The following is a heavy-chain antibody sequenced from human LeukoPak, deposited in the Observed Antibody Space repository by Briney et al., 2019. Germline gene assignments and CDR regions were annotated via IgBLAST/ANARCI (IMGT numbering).Heavy chain of an antibody. CDR1: GGSISSGDYY. D-gene: IGHD3-22*01. Sequence: SQTLSLTCTVSGGSISSGDYYWSWIRQPPGKGLEWIGYIYYSGSTYYNPSLKSRVTISVDTSKNQFSLKLSSVTAADTAVYYCASASHYDSSGYLQHWGQGTLVTVSS. CDR2: IYYSGST. V-gene: IGHV4-30-4*01. CDR3: ASASHYDSSGYLQH. J-gene: IGHJ1*01.